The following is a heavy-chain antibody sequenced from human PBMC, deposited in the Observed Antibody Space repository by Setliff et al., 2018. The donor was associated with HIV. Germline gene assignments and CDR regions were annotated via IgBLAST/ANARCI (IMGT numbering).Heavy chain of an antibody. CDR2: IYYSGRT. Sequence: SETLSLTCTVSGYSISSGYYWGWIRQPPGRGLEWIGSIYYSGRTYYNPSLKSRVTISVDTSKNQFSLKLSSVTAADTAVYYCARVGWDYYDSSGVGEFDYWGQGTLVTVSS. CDR3: ARVGWDYYDSSGVGEFDY. D-gene: IGHD3-22*01. J-gene: IGHJ4*02. CDR1: GYSISSGYY. V-gene: IGHV4-38-2*02.